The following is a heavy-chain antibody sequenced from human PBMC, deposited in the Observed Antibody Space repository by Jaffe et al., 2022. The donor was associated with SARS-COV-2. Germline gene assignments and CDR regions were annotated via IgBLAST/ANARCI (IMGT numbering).Heavy chain of an antibody. CDR2: ISGSGGSA. D-gene: IGHD6-19*01. V-gene: IGHV3-23*01. CDR3: AKRSGIAVSHTHNDY. J-gene: IGHJ4*02. CDR1: GFTLNIYA. Sequence: EVQLLESGGGLVQPGGSLRLSCAGSGFTLNIYAMSWVRQAPGKGLEWVSAISGSGGSAYHADSVKGRFTISRDNSKNTLYLQMNSLRSEDTAVYYCAKRSGIAVSHTHNDYWGQGTLVTVSS.